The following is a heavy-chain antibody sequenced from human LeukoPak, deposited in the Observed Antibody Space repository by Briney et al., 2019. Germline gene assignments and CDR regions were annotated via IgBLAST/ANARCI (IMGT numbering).Heavy chain of an antibody. Sequence: PGGSLRLSCAASGFTFSSYGMHWVRQAPGKGLEWLAFIRYDGSNKYYADSVKGRFTISRDNSKNTLYLQMNSLRAEDTAVYYCAKEGRGSSWYYYYGMDVWGQGTTVTVSS. V-gene: IGHV3-30*02. CDR3: AKEGRGSSWYYYYGMDV. D-gene: IGHD6-13*01. CDR2: IRYDGSNK. CDR1: GFTFSSYG. J-gene: IGHJ6*02.